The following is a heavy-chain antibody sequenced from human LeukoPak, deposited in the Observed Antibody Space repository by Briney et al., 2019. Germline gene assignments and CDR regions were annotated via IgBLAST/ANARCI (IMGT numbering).Heavy chain of an antibody. CDR3: ASKFGASENWFDP. Sequence: PGGTLRLSCAASGFTFSSYGMSWVRQAPGKGLEWVSAISGSGGSTYYADSVKGRFTISRDNSKNTLYLQMNSLRAEDTAVYYCASKFGASENWFDPWGQGTLVTVSS. J-gene: IGHJ5*02. CDR2: ISGSGGST. V-gene: IGHV3-23*01. CDR1: GFTFSSYG. D-gene: IGHD3-3*01.